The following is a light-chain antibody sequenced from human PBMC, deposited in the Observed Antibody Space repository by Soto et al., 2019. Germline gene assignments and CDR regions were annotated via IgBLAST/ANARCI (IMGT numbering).Light chain of an antibody. CDR1: SSDIGAYNY. Sequence: QSALTQPASVSGSLGQSITISCTGTSSDIGAYNYVSWYQQHPGKAPKLIIYEVSYRPSGVSNRFSASKSANTASLTISGVQDEDEADYYCNTFASSNSLIFGGGTQLTVL. J-gene: IGLJ7*01. CDR2: EVS. CDR3: NTFASSNSLI. V-gene: IGLV2-14*01.